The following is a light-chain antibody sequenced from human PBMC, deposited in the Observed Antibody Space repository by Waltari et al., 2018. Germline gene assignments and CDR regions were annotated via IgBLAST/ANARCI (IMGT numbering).Light chain of an antibody. CDR1: QTGIIY. CDR3: QQIYSGPIT. CDR2: AAS. V-gene: IGKV1-39*01. J-gene: IGKJ5*01. Sequence: DIHLTQSPSSLSASVGDRVTITCRTTQTGIIYLNWYQQKPGKAPKLLIDAASSLQSGVPSKFICSGSGTDFTRTISSLQPENFATYYRQQIYSGPITVGRVTRLENK.